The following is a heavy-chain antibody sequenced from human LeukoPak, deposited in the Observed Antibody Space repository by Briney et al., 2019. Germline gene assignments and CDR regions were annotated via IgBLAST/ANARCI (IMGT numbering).Heavy chain of an antibody. D-gene: IGHD2-2*01. CDR1: GFTFSSYW. CDR2: IKQDGSEK. CDR3: ARAEDIVVVPAAYYFDY. Sequence: GGSLRLSCAASGFTFSSYWMSWVRQAPGKGLEWVANIKQDGSEKYYVDSVKGRFTISRDNAKNSLYLQMNSLRAEDTAVYYCARAEDIVVVPAAYYFDYWGQGTLVTVSS. V-gene: IGHV3-7*01. J-gene: IGHJ4*02.